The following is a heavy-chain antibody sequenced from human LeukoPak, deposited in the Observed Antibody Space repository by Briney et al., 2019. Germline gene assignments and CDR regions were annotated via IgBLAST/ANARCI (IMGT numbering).Heavy chain of an antibody. CDR1: GFTVSSNY. Sequence: GGSLRLSCAASGFTVSSNYMSWVRQAPGEGLEWVSVIYSGGSTYYADSVKGRFSISRDNSKNTVFLQMNSLRAEDTAVYYCATFSYAGNAGGSAGSWGQGTLVTVTS. D-gene: IGHD4-23*01. V-gene: IGHV3-53*01. J-gene: IGHJ5*02. CDR3: ATFSYAGNAGGSAGS. CDR2: IYSGGST.